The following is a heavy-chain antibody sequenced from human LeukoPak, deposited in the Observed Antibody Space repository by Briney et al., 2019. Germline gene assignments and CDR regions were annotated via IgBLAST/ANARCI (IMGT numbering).Heavy chain of an antibody. CDR3: ARHEMATIYSRLDY. CDR1: GGSISSSSYY. CDR2: IYYSGST. V-gene: IGHV4-39*01. J-gene: IGHJ4*02. Sequence: SETLSLTCTVSGGSISSSSYYWGWIRNPPGKGLEWMGVIYYSGSTYYNPSLKSRVTISVDTSKNQFSLKLSSVTAADTAVYYCARHEMATIYSRLDYWGQGTLVTVSS. D-gene: IGHD5-24*01.